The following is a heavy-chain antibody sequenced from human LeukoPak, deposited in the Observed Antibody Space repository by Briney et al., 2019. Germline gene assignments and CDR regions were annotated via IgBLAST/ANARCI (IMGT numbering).Heavy chain of an antibody. Sequence: SETLSLTCTVSGGSISSYYWSWIRQPPGKGLEGIGYIYYSGSTNYNPSLKSRVPISVDTSKNQFSLKLSSVTAADTAVYYCAREPGGSYYGSYFDYWGQGTLVTVSS. D-gene: IGHD1-26*01. V-gene: IGHV4-59*01. J-gene: IGHJ4*02. CDR3: AREPGGSYYGSYFDY. CDR1: GGSISSYY. CDR2: IYYSGST.